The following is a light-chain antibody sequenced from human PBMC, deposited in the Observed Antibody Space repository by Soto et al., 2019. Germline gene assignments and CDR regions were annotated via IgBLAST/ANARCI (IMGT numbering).Light chain of an antibody. CDR2: GTS. Sequence: EIVMTQSPATLSVSPGERATLSCRASQSVSSNLAWYQQKPGQAHRLLIYGTSTKATGNPARFSRSGSGTEFTLTISSLQSEDFAVYYWQQYNNWPVTLGQGTKLVSK. CDR1: QSVSSN. J-gene: IGKJ2*01. CDR3: QQYNNWPVT. V-gene: IGKV3-15*01.